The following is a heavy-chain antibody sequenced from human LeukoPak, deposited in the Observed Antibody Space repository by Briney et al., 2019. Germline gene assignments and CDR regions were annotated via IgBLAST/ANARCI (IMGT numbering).Heavy chain of an antibody. CDR1: GFTFDTYW. V-gene: IGHV3-7*01. CDR3: ARDVSPRYSSGWADAHDT. J-gene: IGHJ3*02. CDR2: IKEEGNER. Sequence: GGSLRLSCVASGFTFDTYWMTWVRQAPGKGLEWVANIKEEGNERHYADSVSGRFTISRDNAKNSLFLQMNSLRAEDTAVYYCARDVSPRYSSGWADAHDTWGQGTMVTVSS. D-gene: IGHD6-19*01.